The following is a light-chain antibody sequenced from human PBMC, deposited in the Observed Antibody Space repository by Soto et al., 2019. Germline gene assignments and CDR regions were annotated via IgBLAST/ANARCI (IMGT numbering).Light chain of an antibody. CDR3: CSYAGSYSWV. J-gene: IGLJ2*01. Sequence: QSALTQPPSVSGSPGQSVTIPCTGTSSDVGGYNRVSWYQQPPGTAPKLMIYDVTKRPSGVPDRISGSKSGNTASLTISGLQAEDEADYYCCSYAGSYSWVFGGGTKRTVL. CDR2: DVT. V-gene: IGLV2-11*01. CDR1: SSDVGGYNR.